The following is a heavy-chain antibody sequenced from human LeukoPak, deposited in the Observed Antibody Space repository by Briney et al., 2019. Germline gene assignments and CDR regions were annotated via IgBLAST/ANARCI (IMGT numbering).Heavy chain of an antibody. CDR2: ISWNSGSI. CDR3: ARDRTDYDYVWGSYQFFDY. J-gene: IGHJ4*02. CDR1: GFTFDDYA. V-gene: IGHV3-9*01. D-gene: IGHD3-16*01. Sequence: GRSLRLSCAASGFTFDDYAMHWVRQAPGKGLEWVSGISWNSGSIGYADSVKGRFTISRDNAKNSLYLQMNSLRAEDTAVYYCARDRTDYDYVWGSYQFFDYWGQGTLVTVSS.